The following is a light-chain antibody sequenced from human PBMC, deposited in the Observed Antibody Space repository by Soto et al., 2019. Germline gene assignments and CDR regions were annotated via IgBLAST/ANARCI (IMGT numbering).Light chain of an antibody. Sequence: VLTPSPGTLSLSPVERATLYCRASQSVSDYLAWYQQKPGQPPRLLIYDASKRATGIPPRFSGSGSTTDFTLTISSLEPEDSAVYYCQQRHMWPITFGQGTRLEIK. CDR1: QSVSDY. CDR3: QQRHMWPIT. J-gene: IGKJ5*01. V-gene: IGKV3-11*01. CDR2: DAS.